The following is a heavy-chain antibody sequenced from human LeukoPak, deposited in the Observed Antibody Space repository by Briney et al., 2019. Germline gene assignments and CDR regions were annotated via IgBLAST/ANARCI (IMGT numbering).Heavy chain of an antibody. Sequence: ASVKVSCKASGYTFTGYYMHWVPQAPGQGLEWMGWINPNSGGTNYAQKFQGRVTMTRDTSISTAYMELSRLRSDDTAVYYCARDRLRFGIYNYWGQGTLVTVSS. CDR2: INPNSGGT. CDR1: GYTFTGYY. V-gene: IGHV1-2*02. CDR3: ARDRLRFGIYNY. J-gene: IGHJ4*02. D-gene: IGHD3-10*01.